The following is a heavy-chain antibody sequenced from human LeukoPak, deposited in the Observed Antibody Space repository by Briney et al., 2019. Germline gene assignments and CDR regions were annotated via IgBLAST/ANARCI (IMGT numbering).Heavy chain of an antibody. J-gene: IGHJ4*02. CDR2: IWYDGSRK. D-gene: IGHD6-6*01. V-gene: IGHV3-33*01. Sequence: GGSLRLSCAASGFTFSNYGMHWVRQASGKGLEWVAVIWYDGSRKYYADSVRGRFTISRDNSKNTLYLQMNGLRAEDTAIYYCARDYSSSSRVDYWGQGTLVTVSS. CDR1: GFTFSNYG. CDR3: ARDYSSSSRVDY.